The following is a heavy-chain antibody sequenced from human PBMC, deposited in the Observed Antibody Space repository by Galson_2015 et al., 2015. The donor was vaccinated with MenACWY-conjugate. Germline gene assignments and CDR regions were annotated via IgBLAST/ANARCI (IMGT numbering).Heavy chain of an antibody. CDR3: ARSSGTDV. CDR1: GFTFSTYV. V-gene: IGHV3-23*01. CDR2: ISDGGDLK. J-gene: IGHJ6*02. Sequence: SLRLSCAASGFTFSTYVMNWVRQAPGKGLEWVSSISDGGDLKYYTDFVKGRFTISRDNSKNTLYLQMHSLRADDTAVYFCARSSGTDVWGQGTTVTVSS.